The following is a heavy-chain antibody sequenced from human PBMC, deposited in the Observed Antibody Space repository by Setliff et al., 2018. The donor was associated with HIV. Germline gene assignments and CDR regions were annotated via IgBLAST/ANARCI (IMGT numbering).Heavy chain of an antibody. D-gene: IGHD2-8*01. V-gene: IGHV4-61*08. CDR3: ARGLRTSLVFFDS. Sequence: PSETLSLTCNVSAASVGTGAYYWGWIRQSPGKGLEWLGYLYYSGSIDYNLSLKTRVSISIDMSKNQFSLKMSSVTAADTAVYFCARGLRTSLVFFDSWGQGILVTVSS. J-gene: IGHJ4*02. CDR1: AASVGTGAYY. CDR2: LYYSGSI.